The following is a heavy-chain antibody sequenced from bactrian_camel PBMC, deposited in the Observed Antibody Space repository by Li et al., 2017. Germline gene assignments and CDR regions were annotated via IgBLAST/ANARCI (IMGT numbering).Heavy chain of an antibody. J-gene: IGHJ4*01. CDR3: VAGLWPITGVRDAVY. CDR1: GYTYTGNS. Sequence: HVQLVESGGGSVQTGGSLRLSCVLPGYTYTGNSMAWFRQVPGKEREVVAAIYTDGGNTYYAGAVKGRFTISQGGTKNVVYLQMNRLQDEDTGMHYCVAGLWPITGVRDAVYWGQGTQVTVS. CDR2: IYTDGGNT. D-gene: IGHD1*01. V-gene: IGHV3S54*01.